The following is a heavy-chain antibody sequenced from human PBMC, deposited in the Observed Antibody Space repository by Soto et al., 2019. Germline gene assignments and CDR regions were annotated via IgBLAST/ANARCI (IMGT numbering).Heavy chain of an antibody. CDR1: GGSISSSSYY. V-gene: IGHV4-39*01. CDR3: ARHQPNYDILTGYYTWFDP. Sequence: SETLSLTCTVSGGSISSSSYYWGWIRQPPGKGLEWIGSIYYSGSTYYNPSLKSRVTISVDTSKNQFSLKLSSVTAADTAVYYCARHQPNYDILTGYYTWFDPWGQGTLVTVSS. J-gene: IGHJ5*02. CDR2: IYYSGST. D-gene: IGHD3-9*01.